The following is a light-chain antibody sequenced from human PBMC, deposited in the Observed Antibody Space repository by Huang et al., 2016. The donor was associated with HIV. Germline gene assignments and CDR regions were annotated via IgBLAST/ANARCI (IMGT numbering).Light chain of an antibody. CDR2: GAS. J-gene: IGKJ1*01. Sequence: EIVLTQSPGTLSLSPGERATLSCRASQSVSSSYLAWYQQKPGQAPRLLIYGASSRATGIPDVTLTISRLEPEDFAVYYCQQYGSSPRTFGQGTKVEIK. CDR3: QQYGSSPRT. V-gene: IGKV3-20*01. CDR1: QSVSSSY.